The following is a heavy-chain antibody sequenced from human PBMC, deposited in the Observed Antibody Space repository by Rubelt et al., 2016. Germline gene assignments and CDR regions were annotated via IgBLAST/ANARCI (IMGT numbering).Heavy chain of an antibody. D-gene: IGHD3-10*01. CDR3: ARGLWFAPYGMDV. CDR2: ISSSSSYI. CDR1: GFTFSSYS. V-gene: IGHV3-21*01. Sequence: EVQLVESGGGLVKPGGSLRLSCAASGFTFSSYSMNWVRQAPGKGLEWVSSISSSSSYIYYADSVKGRFTISRDNAKNSLYLQMNSLRAEDTAVYYCARGLWFAPYGMDVWGQGTTVTVSS. J-gene: IGHJ6*02.